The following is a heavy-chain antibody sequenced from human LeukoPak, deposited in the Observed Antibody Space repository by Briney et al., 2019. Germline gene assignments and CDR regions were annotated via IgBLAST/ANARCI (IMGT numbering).Heavy chain of an antibody. D-gene: IGHD2-21*01. CDR1: GFTFSSYS. CDR2: ISSSSSYI. V-gene: IGHV3-21*06. Sequence: GGSLRLSCAASGFTFSSYSMNWVRQAPGKGLEWVSSISSSSSYIYYADSVKGRFTISRDNSKNMLYLQMHSLRAEDTAVYYCVAHTSDCGADCYGGVDYWGQGTLVTVSS. J-gene: IGHJ4*02. CDR3: VAHTSDCGADCYGGVDY.